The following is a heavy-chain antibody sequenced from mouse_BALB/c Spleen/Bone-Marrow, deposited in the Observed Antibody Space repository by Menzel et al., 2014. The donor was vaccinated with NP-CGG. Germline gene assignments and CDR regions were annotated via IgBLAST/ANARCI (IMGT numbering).Heavy chain of an antibody. D-gene: IGHD1-1*01. CDR3: AREATCYAYFDY. CDR2: INPTRGYT. J-gene: IGHJ2*01. CDR1: GYTFTSFT. V-gene: IGHV1-4*02. Sequence: VQLQQSAPELARPGASVKMSCNASGYTFTSFTIQWIKQRPGQGLEWIGYINPTRGYTEYNQKLTDRTTLTAHKSSRAPYKQLTSLSSDGYAVYYYAREATCYAYFDYWGQGTAVAVSS.